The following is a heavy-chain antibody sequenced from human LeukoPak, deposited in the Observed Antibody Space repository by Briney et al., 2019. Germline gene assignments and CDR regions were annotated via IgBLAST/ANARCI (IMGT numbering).Heavy chain of an antibody. CDR1: GGSISSSGYY. CDR2: IYYSGST. J-gene: IGHJ5*02. CDR3: ARHVNVVVPAAMSFSDWFDP. Sequence: SETLSLTCTVSGGSISSSGYYWGWIRQPPGKGLEWIGSIYYSGSTYYNPSLKSRVTISVDTSKNQFSLKLSSVTAADTAVYYCARHVNVVVPAAMSFSDWFDPWGQGTLVTVSS. V-gene: IGHV4-39*01. D-gene: IGHD2-2*01.